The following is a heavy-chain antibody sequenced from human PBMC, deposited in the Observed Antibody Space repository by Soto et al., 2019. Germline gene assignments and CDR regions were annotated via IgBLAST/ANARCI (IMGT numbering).Heavy chain of an antibody. CDR3: ARLMDGGSSSGLLPFDY. CDR2: IYYSGTT. D-gene: IGHD6-6*01. V-gene: IGHV4-59*08. J-gene: IGHJ4*02. CDR1: GGSMTNYY. Sequence: SETLSLTCTVSGGSMTNYYWSWIRQPPGKGLEWVGYIYYSGTTTYNPSLKSRVTISVDTSTNQFSLKVNSVTAADTAVYYWARLMDGGSSSGLLPFDYWGPGTLVTVSS.